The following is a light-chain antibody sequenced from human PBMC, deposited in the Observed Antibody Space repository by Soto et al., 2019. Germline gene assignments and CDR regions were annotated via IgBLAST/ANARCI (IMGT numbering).Light chain of an antibody. Sequence: DIQMTQSPSTLSASVGDRVTIICRASQSISSWLALYQQKGGKAPKLLISKASNLDSGVPSRFSGSGSGTEFTLTITRLQPDDFATYYCQHYNGFSRTFGQGTKVDIK. V-gene: IGKV1-5*03. CDR2: KAS. J-gene: IGKJ1*01. CDR3: QHYNGFSRT. CDR1: QSISSW.